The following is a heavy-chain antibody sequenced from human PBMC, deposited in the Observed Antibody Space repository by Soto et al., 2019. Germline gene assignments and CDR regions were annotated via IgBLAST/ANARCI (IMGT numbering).Heavy chain of an antibody. J-gene: IGHJ5*02. V-gene: IGHV3-23*01. CDR1: GFTFSSYA. CDR2: ISGRGGST. CDR3: AKGWAGLRGWFDP. D-gene: IGHD3-10*01. Sequence: GGSLRLSCAASGFTFSSYAMSGVRQAPGKGLEWVSAISGRGGSTYYADSGKGRFTISRDNSKNTPYLQMNSLRAEDTAVYYCAKGWAGLRGWFDPWGQGTLVTVSS.